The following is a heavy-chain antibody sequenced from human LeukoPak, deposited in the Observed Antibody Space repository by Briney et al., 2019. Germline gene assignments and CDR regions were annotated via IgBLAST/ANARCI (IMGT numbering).Heavy chain of an antibody. CDR3: ARAGGGSSYYYYYMDV. Sequence: SETLSLTCTVSGGSISSSSYYWGWIRQPPGKGLEWIGSIYYSGSTYYNPSLKSRVTISVDTYKTQFSLKLSSVTAADTAVYYCARAGGGSSYYYYYMDVWGKGTTVTVSS. D-gene: IGHD6-6*01. CDR2: IYYSGST. J-gene: IGHJ6*03. V-gene: IGHV4-39*07. CDR1: GGSISSSSYY.